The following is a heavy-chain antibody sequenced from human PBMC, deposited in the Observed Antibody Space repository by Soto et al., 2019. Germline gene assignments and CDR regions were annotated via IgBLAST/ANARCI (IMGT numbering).Heavy chain of an antibody. J-gene: IGHJ4*02. D-gene: IGHD3-10*01. CDR1: GGSISRSSYY. CDR3: ATLWFGEADY. V-gene: IGHV4-39*01. Sequence: QLQLQESGPGLVKPSETLSLTCTVSGGSISRSSYYWGWIRQPPGKGLEWIGSIYYSGSTQYNPSPKSRVTIAVVTSKNQFSLKLSSVTAADTAVYYCATLWFGEADYWGQGTLVTVSS. CDR2: IYYSGST.